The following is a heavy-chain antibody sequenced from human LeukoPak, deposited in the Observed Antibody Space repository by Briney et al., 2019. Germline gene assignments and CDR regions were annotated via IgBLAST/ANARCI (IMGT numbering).Heavy chain of an antibody. CDR2: ISSSGSSM. D-gene: IGHD6-13*01. V-gene: IGHV3-48*01. Sequence: GGSLRLSCTGSGFTFSSYNMNWVRQAPGKGLEWVSYISSSGSSMNSADSVKGRFTISRDNAKNSLYLQMNSLRVEGTAVYYCARDLGSSWHDYRGQGTLVTVSS. CDR3: ARDLGSSWHDY. J-gene: IGHJ4*02. CDR1: GFTFSSYN.